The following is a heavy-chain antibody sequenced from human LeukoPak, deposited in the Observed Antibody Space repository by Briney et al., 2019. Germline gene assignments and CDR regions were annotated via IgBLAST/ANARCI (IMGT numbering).Heavy chain of an antibody. CDR1: GYTFTGTF. D-gene: IGHD3-10*01. CDR2: IDPTSGGA. J-gene: IGHJ6*02. V-gene: IGHV1-2*02. CDR3: ARAAGGGSYSDATDV. Sequence: ASMKVSCKASGYTFTGTFIHWVRQAPGQGLEWMGWIDPTSGGANAGPKFQGRVTLTRDTSINTAYMELSRLTSDDTAVYFCARAAGGGSYSDATDVWGQGTTVTVSS.